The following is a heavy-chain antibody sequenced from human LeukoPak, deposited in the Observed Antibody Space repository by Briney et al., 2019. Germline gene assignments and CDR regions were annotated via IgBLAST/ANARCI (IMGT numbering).Heavy chain of an antibody. Sequence: GGSLRLSCSASGFTFSSYVIHWVRQAPGKGLEYVSVISSNGGSTDYADSVKGRFTISRDNSKKTVFLQMSSLRAEDTAVYYCVGDGRDGYNRYFHQWGQGTLVTVSS. CDR1: GFTFSSYV. V-gene: IGHV3-64D*06. CDR2: ISSNGGST. J-gene: IGHJ1*01. D-gene: IGHD5-24*01. CDR3: VGDGRDGYNRYFHQ.